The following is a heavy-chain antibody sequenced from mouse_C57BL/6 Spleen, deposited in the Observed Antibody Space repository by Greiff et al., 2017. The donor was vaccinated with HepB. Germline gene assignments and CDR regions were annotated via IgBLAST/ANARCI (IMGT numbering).Heavy chain of an antibody. CDR2: INSDGGST. D-gene: IGHD3-2*02. CDR1: EYEFPSHD. Sequence: EVQGVESGGGLVQPGESLKLSCESNEYEFPSHDMSWVRKTPEKRLELVAAINSDGGSTYYPDTMERRFIISRDNTKKTRYLQMSRLRAEDTALYYCARHGSSGYDWYFDVWGTGTTVTVSS. J-gene: IGHJ1*03. CDR3: ARHGSSGYDWYFDV. V-gene: IGHV5-2*01.